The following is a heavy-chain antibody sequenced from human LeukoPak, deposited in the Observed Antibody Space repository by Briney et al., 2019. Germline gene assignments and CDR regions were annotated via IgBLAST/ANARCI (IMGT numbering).Heavy chain of an antibody. J-gene: IGHJ4*02. CDR2: ISYDGSNK. V-gene: IGHV3-30-3*01. Sequence: GGSLRLSCAASGFTFSSYAMHWVRQAPGKGLEWVAVISYDGSNKYCADSVKGRFTISRDNSKNTLYLQMNSLRAEDTAVYYCARDYGDYVGYFDYWGQGTLVTVSS. CDR3: ARDYGDYVGYFDY. D-gene: IGHD4-17*01. CDR1: GFTFSSYA.